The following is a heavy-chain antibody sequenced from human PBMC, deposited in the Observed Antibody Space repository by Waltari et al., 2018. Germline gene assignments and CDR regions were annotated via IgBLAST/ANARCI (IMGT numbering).Heavy chain of an antibody. J-gene: IGHJ3*02. CDR3: ATPRIVVVPAARPGAFDI. Sequence: QVQLVQSGAEVKKPGASVKVSCKVSGYTLTELSMHWVRQAPGKGLEWMGGCDPEDGETIYAQKFQGRVTMTEDTATDTAYMELSSLRSEDTAVYYCATPRIVVVPAARPGAFDIWGQGTMVTVSS. CDR1: GYTLTELS. CDR2: CDPEDGET. D-gene: IGHD2-2*01. V-gene: IGHV1-24*01.